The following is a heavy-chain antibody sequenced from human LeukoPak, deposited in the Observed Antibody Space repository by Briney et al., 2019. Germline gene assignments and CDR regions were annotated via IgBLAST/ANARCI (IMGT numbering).Heavy chain of an antibody. CDR2: IYYSGST. J-gene: IGHJ4*02. Sequence: SETLSLTCTVSGGSISSGGYYWSWIRQHPGKGLEWIGYIYYSGSTYYNPSLKSRVTISVDTSKNQFSLKLSSVTAADTAVYYCARHSSGWYGDYFDYWGQGTLVTVSS. CDR1: GGSISSGGYY. D-gene: IGHD6-19*01. CDR3: ARHSSGWYGDYFDY. V-gene: IGHV4-31*03.